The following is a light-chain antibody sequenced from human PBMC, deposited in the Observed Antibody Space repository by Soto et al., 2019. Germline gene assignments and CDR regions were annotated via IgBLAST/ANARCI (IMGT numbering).Light chain of an antibody. V-gene: IGKV3-15*01. J-gene: IGKJ2*01. CDR2: GAS. Sequence: EIVMTQSPATLSVSPGERATLSCRASQSVSSNLAWYQQKPGQAPRLLIYGASTRATGIPARFSGSGSGTEFTRTISSLQFEDFAVYYCQQYNNWPRTFGQGTKLEIK. CDR1: QSVSSN. CDR3: QQYNNWPRT.